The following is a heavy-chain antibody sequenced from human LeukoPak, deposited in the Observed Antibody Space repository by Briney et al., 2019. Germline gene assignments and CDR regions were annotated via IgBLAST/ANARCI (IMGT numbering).Heavy chain of an antibody. CDR1: GGSFSGYY. CDR3: SRPGGVASRSGFYRGYYYMDV. Sequence: PSETLSLTCAVSGGSFSGYYWTWIRQSSGKGLEWIGEINHSGSTNFNPSLKSRVSISVDTSKNQFSLKLSSVTAVDTGVYYCSRPGGVASRSGFYRGYYYMDVWGKGTTVIVSS. V-gene: IGHV4-34*01. J-gene: IGHJ6*03. D-gene: IGHD3-3*01. CDR2: INHSGST.